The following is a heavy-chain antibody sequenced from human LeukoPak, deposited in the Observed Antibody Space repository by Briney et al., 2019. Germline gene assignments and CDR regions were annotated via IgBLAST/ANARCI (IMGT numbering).Heavy chain of an antibody. CDR1: RFTFSSYA. V-gene: IGHV3-23*01. Sequence: PGGSLRLSCAASRFTFSSYAMSWVRQAPGKGLEWVSAISGSGGSTYYADSVKGRFTISRDNSKNTLYLQMNSLRAEDTAVYYCASNLGDSGSYYRYYFDYWGQGTLVTVSS. CDR3: ASNLGDSGSYYRYYFDY. CDR2: ISGSGGST. D-gene: IGHD1-26*01. J-gene: IGHJ4*02.